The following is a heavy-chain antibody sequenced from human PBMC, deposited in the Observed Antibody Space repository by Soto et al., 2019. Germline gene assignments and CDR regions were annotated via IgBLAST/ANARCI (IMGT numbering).Heavy chain of an antibody. CDR3: ANLSKYSSSSAFDD. CDR2: ISGSGGST. Sequence: GGSLRLSCAASGFTFSSYAMSWVRQAPGKGLEWVSAISGSGGSTYYAASVKGRFTISRDNSKNTLYLQMNSLRAEDTAVYYCANLSKYSSSSAFDDWGQGTLVGVSS. V-gene: IGHV3-23*01. CDR1: GFTFSSYA. D-gene: IGHD6-6*01. J-gene: IGHJ4*02.